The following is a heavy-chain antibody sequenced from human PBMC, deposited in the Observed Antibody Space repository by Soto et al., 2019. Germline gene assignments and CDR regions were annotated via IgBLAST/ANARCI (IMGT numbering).Heavy chain of an antibody. J-gene: IGHJ3*02. V-gene: IGHV1-69*02. CDR3: ASPQHSSGWYPDAFDI. CDR1: GGTFSSYT. Sequence: SVKVSCKASGGTFSSYTISWVRQAPGQGLEWMGRIIPILGIANYAQEFQGRVTITADKSTSTAYMELSSLRSEDTAVYYCASPQHSSGWYPDAFDIWGQGTMVTVSS. D-gene: IGHD6-19*01. CDR2: IIPILGIA.